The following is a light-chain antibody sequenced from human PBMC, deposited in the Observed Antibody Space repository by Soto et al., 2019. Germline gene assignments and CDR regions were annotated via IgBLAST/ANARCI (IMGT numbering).Light chain of an antibody. Sequence: EIVMTQSPATLSVSPGERATLFCKASQSVSDNLAWYQQKPGQAPRLLIYGASSRATGIPDRFSGSGSGTDFTLTISRLEPEDFAVYYCHQYDSWTFGQGTKVDIK. J-gene: IGKJ1*01. V-gene: IGKV3D-15*01. CDR2: GAS. CDR1: QSVSDN. CDR3: HQYDSWT.